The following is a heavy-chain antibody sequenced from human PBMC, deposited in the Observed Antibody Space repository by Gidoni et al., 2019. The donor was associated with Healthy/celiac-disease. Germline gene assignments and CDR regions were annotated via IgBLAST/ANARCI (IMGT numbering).Heavy chain of an antibody. D-gene: IGHD6-13*01. V-gene: IGHV4-59*01. Sequence: WNESTNYNPSLKSRVTISVDTSKNQFSLKLSSVTAADTAVYYCARVVAAAGFYYYYGMDVWGQGTTVTVSS. CDR2: WNEST. CDR3: ARVVAAAGFYYYYGMDV. J-gene: IGHJ6*02.